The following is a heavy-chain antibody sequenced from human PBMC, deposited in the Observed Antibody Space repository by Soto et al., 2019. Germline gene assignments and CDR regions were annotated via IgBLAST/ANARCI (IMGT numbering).Heavy chain of an antibody. CDR3: ARGRTVRNYADDSSDYSYFFDY. CDR1: GDSISTFY. Sequence: PWETLSLTCTFSGDSISTFYWGWMRQSPGKELEWIGYVYYTGSTNYNPSLKSRVTISVDRSKDQFSLKLTSANAADTAVYYCARGRTVRNYADDSSDYSYFFDYWGQGTQVTVSS. CDR2: VYYTGST. J-gene: IGHJ4*02. D-gene: IGHD3-22*01. V-gene: IGHV4-59*01.